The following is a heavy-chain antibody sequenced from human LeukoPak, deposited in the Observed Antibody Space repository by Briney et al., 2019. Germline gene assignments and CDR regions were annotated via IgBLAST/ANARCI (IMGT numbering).Heavy chain of an antibody. D-gene: IGHD3-22*01. J-gene: IGHJ4*02. CDR1: GFTFSEYT. CDR2: ISHDGREI. CDR3: ARGRSDSGAYCYFGS. Sequence: GWSLRLSCAASGFTFSEYTMHWVRQAPSKGLEWVAVISHDGREIYYADSVKGRFTISRDGSMSTMYLQMNSLRAEDTALYYCARGRSDSGAYCYFGSWGQGTPVTVSS. V-gene: IGHV3-30*03.